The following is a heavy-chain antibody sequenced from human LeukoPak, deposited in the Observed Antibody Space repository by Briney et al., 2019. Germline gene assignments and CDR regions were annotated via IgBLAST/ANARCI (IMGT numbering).Heavy chain of an antibody. CDR2: INPNSGGT. J-gene: IGHJ6*03. CDR3: ARDLRYYYDSSGANARDYYYMDV. V-gene: IGHV1-2*02. Sequence: GASVKVSCKASGYTFTGYYMHWVRQAPGQGLEWMGWINPNSGGTNYAQKFQGRVTMTRDTSISTAYMELSRLRSDDTAVYYCARDLRYYYDSSGANARDYYYMDVWGKGTTVTVSS. CDR1: GYTFTGYY. D-gene: IGHD3-22*01.